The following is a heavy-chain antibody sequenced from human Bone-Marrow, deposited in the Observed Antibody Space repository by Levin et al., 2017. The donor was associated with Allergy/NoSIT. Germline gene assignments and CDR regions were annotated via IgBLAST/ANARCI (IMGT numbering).Heavy chain of an antibody. CDR3: ARPSGGYHHFFDS. Sequence: SGPTLVKPTQTLTLTCTFSGFSLSTSRMGVGWVRQAPGKALEWLALIYWDDDRYYNPSLKTRLTISKDTSKNQVVLTMTNMDPVDTATYYCARPSGGYHHFFDSWGQGILVTVSS. CDR1: GFSLSTSRMG. J-gene: IGHJ4*02. V-gene: IGHV2-70*20. D-gene: IGHD5-12*01. CDR2: IYWDDDR.